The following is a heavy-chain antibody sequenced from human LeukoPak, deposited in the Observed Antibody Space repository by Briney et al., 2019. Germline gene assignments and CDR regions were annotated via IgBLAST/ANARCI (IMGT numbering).Heavy chain of an antibody. J-gene: IGHJ2*01. CDR3: AREGYCTNGVCLGEFFDL. CDR1: GGTFSSYA. D-gene: IGHD2-8*01. Sequence: SVKVSCKXSGGTFSSYAISWVRQAPGQGLEWMGVIIPIFGTANYSQKFQGRVTITTDESTSTAYMELSSLRSEDTAVYYCAREGYCTNGVCLGEFFDLWGRGTLVTVSS. CDR2: IIPIFGTA. V-gene: IGHV1-69*05.